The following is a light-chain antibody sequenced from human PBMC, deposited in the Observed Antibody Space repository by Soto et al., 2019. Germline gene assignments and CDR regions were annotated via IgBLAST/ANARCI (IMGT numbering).Light chain of an antibody. CDR3: QQRSNWPPYT. V-gene: IGKV3-11*01. Sequence: EIALTQSPATLSLSPGERATLSCRASQSISSLLAWYQQKPGQAPRLLIYDASNRATGIPARFSGSGSGTDFTLTISSLEPEDVAVYYCQQRSNWPPYTFGQGTKLEIK. CDR2: DAS. J-gene: IGKJ2*01. CDR1: QSISSL.